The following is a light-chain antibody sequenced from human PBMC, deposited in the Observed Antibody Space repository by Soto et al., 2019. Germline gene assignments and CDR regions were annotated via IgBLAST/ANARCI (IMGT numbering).Light chain of an antibody. J-gene: IGKJ1*01. CDR1: QTIGSW. Sequence: DIHMTQSPSTLSGSVVGIVTITCRASQTIGSWLAWYQQKPGKAPKLLIYDASSLESGVPSRFSGSGSGTEFTLTISSLQPDDFATYYCQQYNSYRTFGQGTKVDIK. CDR3: QQYNSYRT. CDR2: DAS. V-gene: IGKV1-5*01.